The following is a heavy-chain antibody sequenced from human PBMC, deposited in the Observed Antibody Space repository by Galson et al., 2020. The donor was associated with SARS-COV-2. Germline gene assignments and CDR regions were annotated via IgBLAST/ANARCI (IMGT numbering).Heavy chain of an antibody. Sequence: GGSLRLSCKGSGYSFTSYWIGWVRQMPGKGLEWMGIIYPGDSDTRYSPSFQGQVTISADKSISTAYLQWSSLKASDTAMYYCAIYHKPGDTYYHDSSGYHSAFDYWGQGTLVTVSS. CDR1: GYSFTSYW. J-gene: IGHJ4*02. CDR2: IYPGDSDT. V-gene: IGHV5-51*01. CDR3: AIYHKPGDTYYHDSSGYHSAFDY. D-gene: IGHD3-22*01.